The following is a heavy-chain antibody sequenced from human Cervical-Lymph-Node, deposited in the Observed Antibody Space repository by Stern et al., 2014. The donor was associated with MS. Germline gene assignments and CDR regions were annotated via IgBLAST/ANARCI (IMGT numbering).Heavy chain of an antibody. J-gene: IGHJ6*02. V-gene: IGHV3-9*01. CDR3: AKAAGAARYYYHLDV. CDR2: ISWNRVAT. D-gene: IGHD1-26*01. Sequence: VQLVESGGGLVQPGRSLRLSCAASGFTFDDYAMHWVRQAPGKGLEWVSSISWNRVATGYADSVKGRFTISRDNAKNSLYLQMDSLRAEDTALYYCAKAAGAARYYYHLDVWGQGTSVTVSS. CDR1: GFTFDDYA.